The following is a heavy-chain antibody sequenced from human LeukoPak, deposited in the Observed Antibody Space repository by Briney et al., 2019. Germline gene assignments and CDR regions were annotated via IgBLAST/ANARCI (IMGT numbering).Heavy chain of an antibody. J-gene: IGHJ4*02. CDR1: GFTVSSNY. CDR2: IYSGGST. Sequence: PGGSLRLSCAASGFTVSSNYMSWVRQAPGRGLEWVSVIYSGGSTYYADSVKGRFTISRDNSKNTLFLQMNSLRAGDTAVYYCARGTVTMVDYWGQGTLVTVCS. CDR3: ARGTVTMVDY. D-gene: IGHD3-10*01. V-gene: IGHV3-66*01.